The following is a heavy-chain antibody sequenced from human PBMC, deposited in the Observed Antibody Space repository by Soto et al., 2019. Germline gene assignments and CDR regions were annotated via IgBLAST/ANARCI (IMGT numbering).Heavy chain of an antibody. D-gene: IGHD3-9*01. J-gene: IGHJ4*02. Sequence: GGSLRLSCSASGFTFSTYDVHWVRQAPGKGLEFVAGISPTGVNTFYADSVKGRYTISRDNSKNTLYLQMSSLRPDDTAVYYCVKLTDYWGQGVLVSVPQ. CDR1: GFTFSTYD. CDR3: VKLTDY. CDR2: ISPTGVNT. V-gene: IGHV3-64D*06.